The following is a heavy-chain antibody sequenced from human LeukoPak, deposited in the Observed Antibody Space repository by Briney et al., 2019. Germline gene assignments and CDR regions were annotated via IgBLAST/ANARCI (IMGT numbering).Heavy chain of an antibody. CDR3: AEGDSYPWPVYHY. CDR1: GHTFSNYD. CDR2: VSGRGDSP. J-gene: IGHJ4*02. Sequence: PGGSLRLSCVGSGHTFSNYDMTWVRQAPGKGPEWVSVVSGRGDSPYYADSVKGRFTTSRGNSKNTLYLQMNSLRADDTAIYYCAEGDSYPWPVYHYWGQGTLVTVSS. V-gene: IGHV3-23*01. D-gene: IGHD2-2*01.